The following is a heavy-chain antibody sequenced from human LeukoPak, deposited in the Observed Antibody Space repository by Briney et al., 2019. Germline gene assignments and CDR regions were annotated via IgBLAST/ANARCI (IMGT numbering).Heavy chain of an antibody. D-gene: IGHD3-16*01. V-gene: IGHV4-61*02. CDR1: GGSISSGSYY. CDR3: ARGDYDYVWGSFLSLDV. J-gene: IGHJ6*02. CDR2: IYTSGST. Sequence: SQTLSLTCTVSGGSISSGSYYWSWIRQPAGKGLEWIGRIYTSGSTNYNPSLKSRVTISVDTSKNQFSLKLSSVTAADTAVYYCARGDYDYVWGSFLSLDVWGQGTTVTVS.